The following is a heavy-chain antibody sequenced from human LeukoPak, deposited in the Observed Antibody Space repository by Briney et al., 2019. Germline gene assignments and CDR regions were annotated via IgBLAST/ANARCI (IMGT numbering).Heavy chain of an antibody. CDR2: ISSSSSYI. Sequence: KAGGSLRLSCAGSGFTISSYSMNWVRQAPGKGLEWVSSISSSSSYIYYADSVKGRFTISRDNAKNSLYLQMNSLRAEDTAVYFCARGIYTSSPRNPKNFFDYWGQGTLVTVS. J-gene: IGHJ4*02. V-gene: IGHV3-21*01. CDR3: ARGIYTSSPRNPKNFFDY. CDR1: GFTISSYS. D-gene: IGHD2-2*02.